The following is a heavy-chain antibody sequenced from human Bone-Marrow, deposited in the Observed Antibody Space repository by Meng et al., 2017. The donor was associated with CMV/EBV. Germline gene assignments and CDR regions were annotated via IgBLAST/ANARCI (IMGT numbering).Heavy chain of an antibody. D-gene: IGHD4-11*01. CDR2: IYYSGST. J-gene: IGHJ4*02. CDR1: GGSISSGGYY. Sequence: SETLSLTCTVSGGSISSGGYYWSWIRQHPGKGLEWIGYIYYSGSTYYNPSLKSRVTISVDTSKNQFSLKLSSVTAADTAVYYCARDSLRLQLDYWGQGTLVTVSS. CDR3: ARDSLRLQLDY. V-gene: IGHV4-31*03.